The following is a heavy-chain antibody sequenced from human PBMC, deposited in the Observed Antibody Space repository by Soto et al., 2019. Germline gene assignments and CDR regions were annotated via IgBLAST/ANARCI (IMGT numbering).Heavy chain of an antibody. CDR3: ALMATVTTLYYYGMDV. CDR1: GFTLRSYS. V-gene: IGHV3-21*01. D-gene: IGHD4-17*01. J-gene: IGHJ6*02. CDR2: ISSSSSYI. Sequence: PWGSLRLSCAASGFTLRSYSMNWVRQAPGKGLEWVSSISSSSSYIYYADSVKGRFTISRDNAKNSLYLQMNSLRAEDTAVYYCALMATVTTLYYYGMDVWGQGTTVTVSS.